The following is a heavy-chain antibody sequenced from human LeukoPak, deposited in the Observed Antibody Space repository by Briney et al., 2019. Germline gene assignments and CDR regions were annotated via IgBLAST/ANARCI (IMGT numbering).Heavy chain of an antibody. D-gene: IGHD2-15*01. J-gene: IGHJ3*02. CDR2: IYYSGST. Sequence: SETLSLTCTVSGGSTSSSSYYWGWIRQPPGKGLEWIGSIYYSGSTYYNPSLKRRVTISVDTSKNQFSLKLRSVTAADTAVYYCASRQYCSGGSCYGLGDAFNIWGQGTMVTVSS. CDR3: ASRQYCSGGSCYGLGDAFNI. CDR1: GGSTSSSSYY. V-gene: IGHV4-39*01.